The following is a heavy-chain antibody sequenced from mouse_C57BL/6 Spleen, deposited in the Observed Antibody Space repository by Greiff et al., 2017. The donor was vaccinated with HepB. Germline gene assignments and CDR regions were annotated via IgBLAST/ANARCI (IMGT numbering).Heavy chain of an antibody. V-gene: IGHV1-64*01. Sequence: QVQLQQPGAELVKPGASVKLSCKASGYTFTSYWMHWVKQRPGQGLEWIGMIHPNSGSTNYNEKFKSKATLTVDKSSSTAYMQLSSLTSEDSAVYDCAREGDDRQYYFDYWGQGTTLTVSS. CDR1: GYTFTSYW. J-gene: IGHJ2*01. CDR3: AREGDDRQYYFDY. CDR2: IHPNSGST. D-gene: IGHD2-12*01.